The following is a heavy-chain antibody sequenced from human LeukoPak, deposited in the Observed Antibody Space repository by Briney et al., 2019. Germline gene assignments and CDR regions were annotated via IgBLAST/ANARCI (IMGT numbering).Heavy chain of an antibody. D-gene: IGHD6-13*01. CDR1: GGTFSSYA. Sequence: AASVKVSCKASGGTFSSYAISWVRQAPGQGLEWMGGIIPISGTANYAQKFQGRVTITTDESTSTAYMELSSLRSEDTAVYYCASGGQQLATYYYYYYMDVWGKGITVTVSS. J-gene: IGHJ6*03. CDR2: IIPISGTA. CDR3: ASGGQQLATYYYYYYMDV. V-gene: IGHV1-69*05.